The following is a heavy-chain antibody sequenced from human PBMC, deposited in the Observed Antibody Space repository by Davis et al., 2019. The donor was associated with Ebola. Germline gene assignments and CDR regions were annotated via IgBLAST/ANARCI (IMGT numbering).Heavy chain of an antibody. CDR3: ARSWWELLGNWFDP. Sequence: GESLKISCAASGFTFSSFAMSWVRQAPGEGLEWVSAISISGGVTIYADSVKGRFTISRDNSKNTVYLQMNSLRVEDTAVYYCARSWWELLGNWFDPWGQGTLVIVSS. CDR1: GFTFSSFA. D-gene: IGHD1-26*01. CDR2: ISISGGVT. V-gene: IGHV3-23*01. J-gene: IGHJ5*02.